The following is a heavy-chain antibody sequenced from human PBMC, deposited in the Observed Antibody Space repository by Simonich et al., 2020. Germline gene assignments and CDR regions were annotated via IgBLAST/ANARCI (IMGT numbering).Heavy chain of an antibody. CDR1: GYTFTSYD. Sequence: QVQLVQSGAEVKKPGASVKVSCKASGYTFTSYDINWVRQATGQGLEWLVWMNPTSANTGYAQKYQGRVTITRNTSISTAYMELSSLRAEDTAVYYCARARYCSSTSCYNWFDPWGQGTLVTVSS. J-gene: IGHJ5*02. CDR3: ARARYCSSTSCYNWFDP. D-gene: IGHD2-2*01. CDR2: MNPTSANT. V-gene: IGHV1-8*03.